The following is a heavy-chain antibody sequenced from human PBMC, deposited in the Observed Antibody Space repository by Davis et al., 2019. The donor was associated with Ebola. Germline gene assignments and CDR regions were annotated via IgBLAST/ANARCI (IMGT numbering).Heavy chain of an antibody. CDR2: INPNSGGT. D-gene: IGHD3-3*01. CDR3: AREGRSVTIFGVVIRSYYYGMDV. V-gene: IGHV1-2*02. J-gene: IGHJ6*02. Sequence: ASVKVSCKASGYTFTGYYMHWVRQAPGQGLEWMGWINPNSGGTNYAQKFQGRVTMTRDTSISTAYMELSRLRSDDTAVYYCAREGRSVTIFGVVIRSYYYGMDVWGQGTTVTVSS. CDR1: GYTFTGYY.